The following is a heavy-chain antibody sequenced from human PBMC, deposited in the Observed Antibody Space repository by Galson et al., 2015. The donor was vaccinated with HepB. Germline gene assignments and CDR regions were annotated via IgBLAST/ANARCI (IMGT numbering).Heavy chain of an antibody. CDR2: IDPSSGGT. J-gene: IGHJ4*02. CDR1: GYTFTGYY. Sequence: SVKVSCKASGYTFTGYYMHWVRQAPGQGLEWMGRIDPSSGGTIYAQKFQGRVTMTRDTSISTAYMELSRLRSDDTAVYYCASSKSSGFFGYWGQGTLVTVSS. V-gene: IGHV1-2*06. CDR3: ASSKSSGFFGY. D-gene: IGHD6-19*01.